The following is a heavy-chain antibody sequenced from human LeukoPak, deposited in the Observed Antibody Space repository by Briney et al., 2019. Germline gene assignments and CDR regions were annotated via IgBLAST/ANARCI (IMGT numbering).Heavy chain of an antibody. D-gene: IGHD7-27*01. Sequence: GGSLRLSCAASGFTFSNAWMSWVRQAPGKGLEWVGRIKSKTDGGTTDYAAPVKGRFTISRDDSKNTLCLQMNSLKTEDTAVYYCTSFELGTTIPFDYWGQGTLVTVSS. CDR3: TSFELGTTIPFDY. CDR1: GFTFSNAW. J-gene: IGHJ4*02. CDR2: IKSKTDGGTT. V-gene: IGHV3-15*01.